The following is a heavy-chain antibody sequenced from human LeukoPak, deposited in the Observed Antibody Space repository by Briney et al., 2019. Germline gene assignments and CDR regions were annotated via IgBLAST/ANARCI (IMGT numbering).Heavy chain of an antibody. Sequence: GGSLRLSCAASGFTFRSYGMNWVRQAPGKGLEWVAFIRYDGSNKYYADSVKGRFTISRDNSKNTLYLQMNSLRAEDTAVYYGAKDASYTSGFLDYWGQGPLVTVPS. CDR1: GFTFRSYG. V-gene: IGHV3-30*02. J-gene: IGHJ4*02. CDR2: IRYDGSNK. D-gene: IGHD6-19*01. CDR3: AKDASYTSGFLDY.